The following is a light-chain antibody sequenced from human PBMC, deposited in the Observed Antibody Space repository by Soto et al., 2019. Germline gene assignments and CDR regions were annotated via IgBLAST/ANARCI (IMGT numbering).Light chain of an antibody. CDR1: SSDVGAYNY. CDR2: DVS. Sequence: QSVLTQPASVSGSPGQSITISCIGTSSDVGAYNYVSWYQQHPGKAPKLMIYDVSNWPSGVSNRFSGSKSGNTASLTISGLQAEDEADYHCSSFTTSNTVVFGGGTKVTVL. CDR3: SSFTTSNTVV. J-gene: IGLJ2*01. V-gene: IGLV2-14*03.